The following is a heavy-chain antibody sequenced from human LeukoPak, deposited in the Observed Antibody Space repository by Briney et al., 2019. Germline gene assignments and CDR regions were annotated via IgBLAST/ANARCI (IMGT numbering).Heavy chain of an antibody. V-gene: IGHV3-74*01. CDR2: INPDASIT. D-gene: IGHD3-22*01. Sequence: GGSLRLSCAASGFAFSSSWMHWVRQAPGKGLVWVSRINPDASITTYADSVRGRFTISRDNARNTVYLQMNSLRAEDTAVYYCARAMISGSEYWGQGTLVTVSS. J-gene: IGHJ4*02. CDR3: ARAMISGSEY. CDR1: GFAFSSSW.